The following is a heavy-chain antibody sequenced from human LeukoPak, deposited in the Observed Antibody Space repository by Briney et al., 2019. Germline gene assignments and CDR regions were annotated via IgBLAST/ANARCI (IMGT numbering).Heavy chain of an antibody. CDR2: ISYDGSNK. D-gene: IGHD3-10*01. J-gene: IGHJ4*02. Sequence: PGRSLRLSCAASGFTFGSYGMHWVRQAPGKGLEGGAVISYDGSNKYYADSVKGRFTISRDNSKNTLYLQMNSLRAEDTAVYYCAKDSYYYGSGSFDYWGQGTLVTVSS. CDR3: AKDSYYYGSGSFDY. V-gene: IGHV3-30*18. CDR1: GFTFGSYG.